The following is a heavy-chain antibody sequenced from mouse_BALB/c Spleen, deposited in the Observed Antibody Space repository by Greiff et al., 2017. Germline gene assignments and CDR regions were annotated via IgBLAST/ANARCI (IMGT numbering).Heavy chain of an antibody. V-gene: IGHV5-17*02. J-gene: IGHJ2*01. CDR2: ISSGSSTI. CDR3: ARETSTMTFDY. CDR1: GFTFSSFG. D-gene: IGHD2-4*01. Sequence: EVKLMESGGGLVQPGGSRKLSCAASGFTFSSFGMHWVRQAPEKGLEWVAYISSGSSTIYYADTVKGRFTISRDNPKNTLFLQMTSLRSEDTAMYYCARETSTMTFDYWGQGTTLTVSS.